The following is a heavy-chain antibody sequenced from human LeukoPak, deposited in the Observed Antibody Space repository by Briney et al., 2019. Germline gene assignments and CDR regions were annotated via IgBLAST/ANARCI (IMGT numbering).Heavy chain of an antibody. CDR2: ISGDGGST. CDR3: AKDYGGSYSYFDY. J-gene: IGHJ4*02. D-gene: IGHD1-26*01. Sequence: GGSLRLSCAASGFTFEDYAMHWVRQPPGKGMEWVSLISGDGGSTYYADSVKGRFTISRDNSKNSLYLQMNSLRTEDTALYYCAKDYGGSYSYFDYWGQGTLVTVSS. V-gene: IGHV3-43*02. CDR1: GFTFEDYA.